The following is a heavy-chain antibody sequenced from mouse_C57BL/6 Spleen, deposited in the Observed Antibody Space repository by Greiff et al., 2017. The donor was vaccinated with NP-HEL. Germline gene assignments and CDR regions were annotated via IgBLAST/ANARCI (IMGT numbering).Heavy chain of an antibody. J-gene: IGHJ3*01. CDR1: GYTFTSYT. D-gene: IGHD2-3*01. CDR3: ASSLWIYDGYYVGAY. V-gene: IGHV1-4*01. CDR2: INPSSGYT. Sequence: QVQLQQSGAELARPGASVKMSCKASGYTFTSYTMHWVKQRPGQGLEWIGYINPSSGYTKYNQKFKDKATLTADKSSSTAYMQLSSLTSEDSAVYYCASSLWIYDGYYVGAYWGQGTLVTVSA.